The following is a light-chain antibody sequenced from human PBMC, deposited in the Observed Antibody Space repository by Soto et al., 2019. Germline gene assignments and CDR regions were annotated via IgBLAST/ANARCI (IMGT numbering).Light chain of an antibody. CDR3: SSFASSIPLV. CDR1: SSDVGGYNY. CDR2: DVT. V-gene: IGLV2-14*03. J-gene: IGLJ2*01. Sequence: HSALTQPASVSGSPGQSITISCTGTSSDVGGYNYVSWYQQHPGKAPKLLICDVTNRPSGVSNRFSGSKSGNTASLTISGLQTEDEADYYCSSFASSIPLVFGGGTKLTVL.